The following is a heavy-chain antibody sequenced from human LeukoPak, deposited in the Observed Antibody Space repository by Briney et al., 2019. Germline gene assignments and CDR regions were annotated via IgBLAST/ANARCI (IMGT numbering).Heavy chain of an antibody. CDR1: TFDDYA. Sequence: TFDDYAMNWIRQPPGKGLEWIGYIYYSGSTYYNPSLKSRVTISVDTSKNQFSLRLSSVTAADTAVYYCARDVTIHYDSSGSSDYWGQGTLVTVSS. D-gene: IGHD3-22*01. V-gene: IGHV4-30-4*08. CDR2: IYYSGST. CDR3: ARDVTIHYDSSGSSDY. J-gene: IGHJ4*02.